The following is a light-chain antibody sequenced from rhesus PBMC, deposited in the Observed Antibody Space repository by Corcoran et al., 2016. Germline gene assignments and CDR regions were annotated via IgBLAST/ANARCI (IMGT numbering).Light chain of an antibody. CDR1: QSVSSS. CDR2: GES. Sequence: EIVLTQSPATLSLSPGERATLSCRASQSVSSSLAWYQQKPGQVPRRLIYGESSRATGIPDRFSGSGSGTDFTLNISSLEPGDFAVYYCQQYSNWYSFGQGTKVEIK. V-gene: IGKV3-42*03. CDR3: QQYSNWYS. J-gene: IGKJ2*01.